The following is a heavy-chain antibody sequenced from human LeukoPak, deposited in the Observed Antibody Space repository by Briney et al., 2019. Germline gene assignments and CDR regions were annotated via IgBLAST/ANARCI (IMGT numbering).Heavy chain of an antibody. Sequence: PSETLSLTCTVSGGSISSYYWSWIRQPAGKGLEWIGRIYTSGSTNYNPSLKSRVTMSVDTSKNQFSLKLSSVTAADTAVYYCARDRQAVAGTPLYYFDYWGQGTLVTVSS. CDR3: ARDRQAVAGTPLYYFDY. CDR1: GGSISSYY. D-gene: IGHD6-19*01. J-gene: IGHJ4*02. V-gene: IGHV4-4*07. CDR2: IYTSGST.